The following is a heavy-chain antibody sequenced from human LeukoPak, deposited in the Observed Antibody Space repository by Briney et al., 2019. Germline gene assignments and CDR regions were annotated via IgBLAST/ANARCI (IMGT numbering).Heavy chain of an antibody. CDR3: ARHERESSGWKYFDY. J-gene: IGHJ4*02. Sequence: PSETLSLTCTVSGGSISSYYWSWIRQPPGKGLEWIGYIYYSGGTNYNPSLKSQVTISVDTSKNQFSLKLSSVTAADTAVYYCARHERESSGWKYFDYWGQGTLVTVSS. V-gene: IGHV4-59*08. CDR1: GGSISSYY. D-gene: IGHD6-19*01. CDR2: IYYSGGT.